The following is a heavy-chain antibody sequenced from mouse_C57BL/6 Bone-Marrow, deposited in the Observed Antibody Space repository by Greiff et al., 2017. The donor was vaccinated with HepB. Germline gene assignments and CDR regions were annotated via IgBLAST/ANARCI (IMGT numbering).Heavy chain of an antibody. Sequence: EVKLLESGGGLVQPGGSLKLSCAASGIDFSRYWMSWVRRAPGKGLEWIGEINPDSSTINYEPSLKDKFIISRDNAKNTLYLQRSKVRSEDTALYYCARPYYGSSRWYFDVWGTGTTVTVSS. CDR1: GIDFSRYW. CDR3: ARPYYGSSRWYFDV. J-gene: IGHJ1*03. CDR2: INPDSSTI. V-gene: IGHV4-1*01. D-gene: IGHD1-1*01.